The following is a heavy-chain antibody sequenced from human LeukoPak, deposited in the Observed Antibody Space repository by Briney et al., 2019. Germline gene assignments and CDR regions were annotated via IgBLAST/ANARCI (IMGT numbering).Heavy chain of an antibody. CDR1: GGSGSSGGNY. J-gene: IGHJ2*01. CDR2: IYSTGST. D-gene: IGHD5-18*01. V-gene: IGHV4-31*03. Sequence: SETLSLTCSVSGGSGSSGGNYWSWIRQYPGKGLEWIGYIYSTGSTNYNPSLKSRVTISVDTSKDQFSLKLSSVTAADTAVYYCAAHGYGYVHWYFDLWGRGTLVTVSS. CDR3: AAHGYGYVHWYFDL.